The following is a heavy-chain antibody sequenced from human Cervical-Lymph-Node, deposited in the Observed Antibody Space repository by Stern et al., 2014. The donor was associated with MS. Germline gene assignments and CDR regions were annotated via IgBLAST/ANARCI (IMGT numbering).Heavy chain of an antibody. Sequence: VQLVESGGGVVQPGTSLGLSCAASGFTFSTYDMHWVRQAPGKGLEWVAIIRSDGSYKYYADSVKGRFTTSRDNSQNTLYLRIDSLRAEDTAVYYCARASYGSGSYYFDPWGQGTLVTVSS. D-gene: IGHD3-10*01. CDR3: ARASYGSGSYYFDP. CDR2: IRSDGSYK. V-gene: IGHV3-33*01. CDR1: GFTFSTYD. J-gene: IGHJ4*02.